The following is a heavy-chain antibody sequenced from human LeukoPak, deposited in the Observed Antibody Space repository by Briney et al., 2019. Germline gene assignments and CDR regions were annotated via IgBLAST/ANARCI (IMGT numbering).Heavy chain of an antibody. J-gene: IGHJ6*02. CDR3: ARGDHYYYYGMDV. Sequence: SETLSLTCTVSGGSISSYYWSWIRQPPGKGLEWIGYIYYSGSTNYNPSLKSRVTISVDTSKNQFSLKLSSVTAADTAVYYCARGDHYYYYGMDVWGQGTTVTVSS. CDR2: IYYSGST. V-gene: IGHV4-59*01. CDR1: GGSISSYY.